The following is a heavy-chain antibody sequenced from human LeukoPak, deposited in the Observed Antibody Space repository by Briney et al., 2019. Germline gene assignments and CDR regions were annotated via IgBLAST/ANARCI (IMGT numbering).Heavy chain of an antibody. CDR1: GFTFSSYA. CDR2: ISGSGGST. Sequence: GGSLRLSCAASGFTFSSYAMSWVRQAPGKGLEWVSAISGSGGSTYYADSVKGRFTISRDNSKNTLYLQMNSLRAEDTAVCYCARYCTNGVCYSGANFDYWGQGTLVTASS. V-gene: IGHV3-23*01. D-gene: IGHD2-8*01. J-gene: IGHJ4*02. CDR3: ARYCTNGVCYSGANFDY.